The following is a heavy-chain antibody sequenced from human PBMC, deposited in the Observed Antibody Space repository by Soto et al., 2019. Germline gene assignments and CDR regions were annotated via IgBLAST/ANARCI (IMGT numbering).Heavy chain of an antibody. J-gene: IGHJ4*02. V-gene: IGHV1-69*13. CDR1: GGSFGKSA. CDR2: FIPVYRTL. D-gene: IGHD3-3*01. CDR3: ATGVIWIGYFTVDS. Sequence: SVKVSCKASGGSFGKSAINWVRQTPGQGLEWLGGFIPVYRTLNYAQKFQGRVTITADESTGTAYMTLSSLASDDTAVYYCATGVIWIGYFTVDSWGQGTRVTVSS.